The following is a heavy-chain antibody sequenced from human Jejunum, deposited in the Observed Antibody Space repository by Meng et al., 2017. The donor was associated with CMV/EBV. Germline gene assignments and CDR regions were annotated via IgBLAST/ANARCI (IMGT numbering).Heavy chain of an antibody. Sequence: HASGSTFTSYHINWVRPATGQGLEWMGRMNPNNGDTDYAQKFQGRVTITRDTSITTVYMELSSLTSEDTAVYYCARGWGTTWPWGQGTLVTVSS. CDR3: ARGWGTTWP. CDR2: MNPNNGDT. CDR1: GSTFTSYH. J-gene: IGHJ5*02. V-gene: IGHV1-8*01. D-gene: IGHD3-16*01.